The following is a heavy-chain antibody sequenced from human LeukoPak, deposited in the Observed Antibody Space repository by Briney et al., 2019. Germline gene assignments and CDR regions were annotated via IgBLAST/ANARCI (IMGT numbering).Heavy chain of an antibody. D-gene: IGHD3-22*01. CDR1: GGSISSGSYY. V-gene: IGHV4-31*03. Sequence: SETLSLTCTVSGGSISSGSYYWNWIRQHPGKGLEWIGHIYYSGSTDYNPSLKSRVTISVDTSKNQFSLRLSSVIAADTAVYSCARGGDSSGYYPFDYWGQGTLVTVSS. J-gene: IGHJ4*02. CDR2: IYYSGST. CDR3: ARGGDSSGYYPFDY.